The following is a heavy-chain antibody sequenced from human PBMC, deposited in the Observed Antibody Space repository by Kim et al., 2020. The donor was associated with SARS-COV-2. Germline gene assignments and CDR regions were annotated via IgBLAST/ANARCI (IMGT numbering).Heavy chain of an antibody. CDR2: INPNGRSI. J-gene: IGHJ4*02. V-gene: IGHV3-74*01. D-gene: IGHD2-15*01. CDR3: VRGGPGYCSGDSCYAGDY. Sequence: GGSLRPSCAGSGFTFSDYWMHWVRQESGKGLVWVARINPNGRSISYADSVKGRFTFSRDNAKNTLYLQMNSLRAEDTAVYYCVRGGPGYCSGDSCYAGDYWGQGTLVAVSS. CDR1: GFTFSDYW.